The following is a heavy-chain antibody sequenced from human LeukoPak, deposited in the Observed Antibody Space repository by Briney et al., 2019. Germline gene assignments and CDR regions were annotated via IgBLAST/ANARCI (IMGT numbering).Heavy chain of an antibody. CDR2: ISGSGGST. Sequence: GGSLRLSCASSGFTFSSYAMSWVRQAPGKGLEWVSAISGSGGSTYYADSVKGRFTISRDNSRNTLYLQMNSLRAEDTAVYYCAKALRYYYYYGMDVWGQGTTVTVSS. V-gene: IGHV3-23*01. J-gene: IGHJ6*02. CDR3: AKALRYYYYYGMDV. CDR1: GFTFSSYA.